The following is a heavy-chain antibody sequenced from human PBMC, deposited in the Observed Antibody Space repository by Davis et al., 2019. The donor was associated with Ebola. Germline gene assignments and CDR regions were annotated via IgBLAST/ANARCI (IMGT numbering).Heavy chain of an antibody. CDR1: GGSISTSSYY. CDR3: ARGRDFWRN. J-gene: IGHJ4*02. Sequence: SETLSLTCTVSGGSISTSSYYWGWIRQPPGKGLEWIGSIYYSGKTYYNSSLKSRITISVDTSKNQFSLKLSSVTAADTAVYYCARGRDFWRNWGQGTLVTVSS. D-gene: IGHD3-3*01. CDR2: IYYSGKT. V-gene: IGHV4-39*01.